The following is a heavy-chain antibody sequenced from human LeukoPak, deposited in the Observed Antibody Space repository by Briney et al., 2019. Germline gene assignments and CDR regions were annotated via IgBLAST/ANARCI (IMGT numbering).Heavy chain of an antibody. V-gene: IGHV3-30*04. CDR1: GFTFSSYA. D-gene: IGHD6-19*01. CDR3: ARAGAVAGPFDY. Sequence: GGSLRLSCAASGFTFSSYAMHWVRQAPGKGLEWVAVISYDGSNKYYADSVKGRFTISRDNSKNTLYLQMNSLRAEDTAVYYCARAGAVAGPFDYWGQGTLVTVSS. J-gene: IGHJ4*02. CDR2: ISYDGSNK.